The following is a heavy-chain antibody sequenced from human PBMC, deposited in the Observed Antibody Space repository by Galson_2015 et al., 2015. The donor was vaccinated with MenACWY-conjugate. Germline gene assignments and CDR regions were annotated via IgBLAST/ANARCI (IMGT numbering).Heavy chain of an antibody. J-gene: IGHJ4*02. D-gene: IGHD1-14*01. V-gene: IGHV3-48*02. CDR1: GLTFSRCG. CDR2: ISPGGGTK. Sequence: SLRLSCAASGLTFSRCGMNWVRQAPGKGLEWISYISPGGGTKYYADSAKGRFTISRDDAENSLFLQISSLRDEDTAVYYCAWGRNPTVKSMYLDYWGQGTLVTVSS. CDR3: AWGRNPTVKSMYLDY.